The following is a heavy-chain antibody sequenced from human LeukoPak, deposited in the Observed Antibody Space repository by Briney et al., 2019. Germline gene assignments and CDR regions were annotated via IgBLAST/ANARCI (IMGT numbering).Heavy chain of an antibody. V-gene: IGHV3-30*18. CDR3: AKDLGYGGNPFDP. CDR2: ISYDGSNK. D-gene: IGHD4-23*01. Sequence: GGSLRLSCAASGFTFSSYGMHWVRQAPGKGLEWVAVISYDGSNKYYADSVKGRFTISRDNSKNTLYLQMNSLRAEDTAAYYCAKDLGYGGNPFDPWGQGTLVTVSS. J-gene: IGHJ5*02. CDR1: GFTFSSYG.